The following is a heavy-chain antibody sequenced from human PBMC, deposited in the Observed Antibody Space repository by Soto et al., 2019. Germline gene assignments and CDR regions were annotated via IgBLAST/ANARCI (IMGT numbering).Heavy chain of an antibody. D-gene: IGHD3-3*01. J-gene: IGHJ6*02. CDR2: ISGSGGIK. CDR3: ARDRWRFTIFGVVSSKNYYYYGMDV. V-gene: IGHV3-23*01. CDR1: GFTFSSYA. Sequence: GGSLRLSCAASGFTFSSYAMSWVRQAPGKGLEWVSTISGSGGIKYYADSVKGRFTISRDNSKNTLYLQMNSLRAEDTAVYYCARDRWRFTIFGVVSSKNYYYYGMDVWGQGTTVTVSS.